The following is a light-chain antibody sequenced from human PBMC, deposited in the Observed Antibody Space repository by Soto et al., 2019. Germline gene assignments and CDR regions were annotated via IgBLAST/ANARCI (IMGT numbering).Light chain of an antibody. J-gene: IGKJ4*01. CDR1: QSVGAF. CDR3: QQRYTWPLT. V-gene: IGKV3-11*01. Sequence: EIVMTQSPATLSVSPGERATLSCRASQSVGAFLAWYQQKPGQAPRLLIYDASNRATGIPAKFSGSGSGTDFTLTISSLEPEDFAVYYCQQRYTWPLTFGGGTKLEIK. CDR2: DAS.